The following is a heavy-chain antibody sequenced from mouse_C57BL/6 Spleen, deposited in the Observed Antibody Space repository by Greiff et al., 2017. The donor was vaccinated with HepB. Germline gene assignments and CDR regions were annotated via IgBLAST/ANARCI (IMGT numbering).Heavy chain of an antibody. Sequence: VQLQQSGPELVKPGASVKISCKASGYTFTDYYMNWVKQSHGQGLEWIGDINPNNGGTNYNQKFKGKATLTVDKSSSTAYMELRSLTSEDSAVYYCARDLLSGVFAYWGQGTLVTVSA. CDR1: GYTFTDYY. D-gene: IGHD2-10*01. J-gene: IGHJ3*01. CDR3: ARDLLSGVFAY. V-gene: IGHV1-26*01. CDR2: INPNNGGT.